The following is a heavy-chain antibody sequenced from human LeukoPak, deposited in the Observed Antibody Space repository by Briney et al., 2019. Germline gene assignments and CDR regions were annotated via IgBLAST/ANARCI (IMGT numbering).Heavy chain of an antibody. CDR3: AKDSLRITMIAYFDY. CDR1: GFTFSSYA. V-gene: IGHV3-23*01. Sequence: GGSLRLSCAASGFTFSSYAMTWVRQAPGKGLEWVSAISGSGGSTCYADSVKGRFTISRDNAKNSLYLQMNSLRAEDTALYYCAKDSLRITMIAYFDYWGQGTLVTVSS. CDR2: ISGSGGST. J-gene: IGHJ4*02. D-gene: IGHD3-22*01.